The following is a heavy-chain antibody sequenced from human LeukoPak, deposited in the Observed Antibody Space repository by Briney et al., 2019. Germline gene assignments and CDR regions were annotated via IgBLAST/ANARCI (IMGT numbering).Heavy chain of an antibody. Sequence: GGSLRLSCAASGFRFSSYAMSWVRQAPGKGLEWVSGISWNSDSIGYADSMKGRFTISRDNSKNTLYLQMTSLRAEDTAVYYCAKESEAVAGPNWFDPWGQGTLVTVSS. V-gene: IGHV3-23*01. CDR1: GFRFSSYA. CDR2: ISWNSDSI. J-gene: IGHJ5*02. D-gene: IGHD6-19*01. CDR3: AKESEAVAGPNWFDP.